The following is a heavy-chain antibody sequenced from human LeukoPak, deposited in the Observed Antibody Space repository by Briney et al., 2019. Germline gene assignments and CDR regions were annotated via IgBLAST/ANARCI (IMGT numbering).Heavy chain of an antibody. V-gene: IGHV4-30-4*08. D-gene: IGHD3-3*01. CDR1: GGSFSGYY. Sequence: SETLSLTCAVYGGSFSGYYWSWIRQPPGKGLEWIGYIYYSGSTYYNPSLKSRVTISVDTSNNQFSLKLSSVTAADTAVYYCARDSDFWSGYYYFDYWGQGTLVTVSS. J-gene: IGHJ4*02. CDR2: IYYSGST. CDR3: ARDSDFWSGYYYFDY.